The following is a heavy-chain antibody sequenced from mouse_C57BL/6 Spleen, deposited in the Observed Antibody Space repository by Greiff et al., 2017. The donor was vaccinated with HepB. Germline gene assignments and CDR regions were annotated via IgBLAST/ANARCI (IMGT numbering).Heavy chain of an antibody. Sequence: VQLQQPGAELVRPGSSVMLSCKASGYTFTSYWMHWVKQRPIQGLEWIGNIDPSDSETHYNQKFKDKATLTVDKSSSTAYMQLSSLTSEDSAVYYCARSYYGNYYFDYWGQGTTLTVSS. J-gene: IGHJ2*01. CDR3: ARSYYGNYYFDY. D-gene: IGHD2-1*01. CDR1: GYTFTSYW. V-gene: IGHV1-52*01. CDR2: IDPSDSET.